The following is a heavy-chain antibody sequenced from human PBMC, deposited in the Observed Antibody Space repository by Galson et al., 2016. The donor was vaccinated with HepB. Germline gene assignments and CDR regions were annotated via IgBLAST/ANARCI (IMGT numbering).Heavy chain of an antibody. V-gene: IGHV3-11*04. CDR1: GFTFSVYY. CDR3: ARRAKSTVTFEY. CDR2: ISHVVTTI. Sequence: SLRLSCAASGFTFSVYYMTWIRQAPGKGLEWVSYISHVVTTIYYADSVKGRFTISRDNAKSSLCLQMDSLRAEDTAVYYCARRAKSTVTFEYWGQGTLVTVFS. D-gene: IGHD4-17*01. J-gene: IGHJ4*02.